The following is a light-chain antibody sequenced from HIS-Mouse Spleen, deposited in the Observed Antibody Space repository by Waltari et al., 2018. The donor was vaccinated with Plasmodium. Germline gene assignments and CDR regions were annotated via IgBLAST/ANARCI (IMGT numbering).Light chain of an antibody. J-gene: IGLJ3*02. CDR2: DVS. Sequence: QSALTKPRSVSGSPGQSVTISCTGTSSDVGGYNYVSWYQQHPGKATKLRIYDVSKRPSGVPERFSGSTSGNTASLTISGLQAEDEADYYCCSYAGSYTWGFGGGTKLTVL. CDR1: SSDVGGYNY. V-gene: IGLV2-11*01. CDR3: CSYAGSYTWG.